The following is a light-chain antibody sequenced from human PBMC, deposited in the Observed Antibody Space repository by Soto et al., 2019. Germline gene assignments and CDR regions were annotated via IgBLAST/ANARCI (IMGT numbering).Light chain of an antibody. J-gene: IGKJ5*01. CDR1: QSVSSY. V-gene: IGKV3-11*01. Sequence: EIVLTQSPATLSLSPGERATLSCRASQSVSSYLAWYQQKPGQAPRLRIYDASNRATGIKTRFSGSGSGTDFPLIISSLEPEDFAVYYCQQRSSWPTFGHRTRLEI. CDR3: QQRSSWPT. CDR2: DAS.